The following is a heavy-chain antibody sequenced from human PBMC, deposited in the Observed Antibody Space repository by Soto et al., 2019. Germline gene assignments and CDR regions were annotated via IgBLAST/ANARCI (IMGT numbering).Heavy chain of an antibody. CDR2: IYYSGST. V-gene: IGHV4-59*01. D-gene: IGHD6-6*01. CDR3: ARTEYSSSNNWFDP. J-gene: IGHJ5*02. CDR1: GGSISGYY. Sequence: SETLSLTCTVSGGSISGYYWSWIRQPPGKGLEWIGYIYYSGSTNYNPSHKSRVTISVDTSKNQFSLKMSSGTAADTAVYYCARTEYSSSNNWFDPWGKGTLVTVSS.